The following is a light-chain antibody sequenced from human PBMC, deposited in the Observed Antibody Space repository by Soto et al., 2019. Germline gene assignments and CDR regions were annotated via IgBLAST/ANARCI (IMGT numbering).Light chain of an antibody. CDR2: KAS. Sequence: DIQMTQSASTLSGSVGDRGTSTCLASQTISSWLAWYQQKPGKAPKLLIYKASTLKSGVPSRFSGSGSGTEFTLTISSLQPDDFATYYCQHYNSYSEAFGQGTKVDIK. CDR3: QHYNSYSEA. CDR1: QTISSW. J-gene: IGKJ1*01. V-gene: IGKV1-5*03.